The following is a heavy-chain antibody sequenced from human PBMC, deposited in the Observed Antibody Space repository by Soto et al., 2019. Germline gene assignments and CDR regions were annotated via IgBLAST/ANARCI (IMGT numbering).Heavy chain of an antibody. CDR2: ISGSGGST. CDR3: AKDRVQSYDRVYYFDY. V-gene: IGHV3-23*01. D-gene: IGHD3-22*01. CDR1: GVTFSSYA. Sequence: PGGSLRLSCAASGVTFSSYAMSWVRQAPGKGLEWVSAISGSGGSTYYADSVKGRFTISRDNSKNTLYLQMDSLRGEDTAVYYCAKDRVQSYDRVYYFDYWGQGTLVTVSS. J-gene: IGHJ4*02.